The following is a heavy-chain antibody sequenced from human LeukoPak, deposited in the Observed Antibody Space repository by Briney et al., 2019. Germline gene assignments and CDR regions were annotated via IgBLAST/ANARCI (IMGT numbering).Heavy chain of an antibody. J-gene: IGHJ6*03. Sequence: GGSLRLSCAASGFTFSSYAMSWVRQAPGKGLEWVSAISGSGGSTYYADSVKGRFTISRDNSKNTLYLQMNSLRAEDTAVYYCAKNSQDPTTGYDFWSGYYLLSSYYYMDVWGKGTTVTVSS. CDR3: AKNSQDPTTGYDFWSGYYLLSSYYYMDV. D-gene: IGHD3-3*01. V-gene: IGHV3-23*01. CDR1: GFTFSSYA. CDR2: ISGSGGST.